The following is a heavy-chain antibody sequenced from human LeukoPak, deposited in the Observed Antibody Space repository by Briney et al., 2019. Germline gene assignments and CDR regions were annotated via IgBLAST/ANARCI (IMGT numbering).Heavy chain of an antibody. CDR2: IYSGGST. V-gene: IGHV3-53*04. CDR1: GLTVSSNY. CDR3: ARSGRYGSGSYYNRGDYYYYGMDV. Sequence: GGSLRLSCAASGLTVSSNYMSWGRQAPGKGLEWVSVIYSGGSTYYADSVKGRFTISRHNSKNTLYLQMNSLRAEDTAVYYCARSGRYGSGSYYNRGDYYYYGMDVWGQGTTVTVSS. D-gene: IGHD3-10*01. J-gene: IGHJ6*02.